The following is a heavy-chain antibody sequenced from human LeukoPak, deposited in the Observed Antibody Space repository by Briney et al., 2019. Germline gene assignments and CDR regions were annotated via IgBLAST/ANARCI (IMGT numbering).Heavy chain of an antibody. CDR3: ARDPYYYDSSGYPFFDY. Sequence: ASVKVSCKASGYTFTSYYMHWVRQAPGQGLEWMGIINPSGGSTSYAQKFQGRVTMTRDTSTSTVYMELSSLRSEDTAVYYCARDPYYYDSSGYPFFDYWGQGTLVTVSS. CDR2: INPSGGST. V-gene: IGHV1-46*01. CDR1: GYTFTSYY. J-gene: IGHJ4*02. D-gene: IGHD3-22*01.